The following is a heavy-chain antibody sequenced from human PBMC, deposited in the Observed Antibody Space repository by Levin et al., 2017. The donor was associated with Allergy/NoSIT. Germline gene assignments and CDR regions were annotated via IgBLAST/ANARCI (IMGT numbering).Heavy chain of an antibody. CDR1: GFALSSYG. V-gene: IGHV3-33*01. J-gene: IGHJ6*03. CDR3: ARDPGFPLSHYYYMDV. Sequence: GGSLRLSCAASGFALSSYGMHWVRQAPGKGLEWVAIIWYDGSDIYYADSVKGRFTISRDNSKNTLYLQMNNLRVADTAVYYCARDPGFPLSHYYYMDVWGKGTTVTVSS. D-gene: IGHD6-25*01. CDR2: IWYDGSDI.